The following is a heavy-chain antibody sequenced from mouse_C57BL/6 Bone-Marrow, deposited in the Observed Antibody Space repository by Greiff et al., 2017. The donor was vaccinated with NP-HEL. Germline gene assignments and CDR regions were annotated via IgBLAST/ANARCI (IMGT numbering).Heavy chain of an antibody. CDR1: GFTFSSYG. CDR2: ISSGGSYT. D-gene: IGHD2-2*01. V-gene: IGHV5-6*01. CDR3: ARHTGSRYFDV. J-gene: IGHJ1*03. Sequence: EVQGVESGGDLVKPGGSLKLSCAASGFTFSSYGMSWVRQTPDKRLEWVATISSGGSYTYYPDSVKGRFTISRDNAKNTLYLQMSSLKSEDTAMYYCARHTGSRYFDVWGTGTTVTVSS.